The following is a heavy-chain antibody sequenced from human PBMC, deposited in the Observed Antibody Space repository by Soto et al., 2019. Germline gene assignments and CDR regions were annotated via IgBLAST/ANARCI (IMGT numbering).Heavy chain of an antibody. CDR1: GFTFSKYS. CDR3: ARLPCICPSDYPNHVDP. Sequence: EVQLVESGGGLVKPGGSLRLSCVASGFTFSKYSMNWVRQAPDKGLEWVSAISSGSSYIYYADSVKGRFTISRDNGENSLQLQMNSLRTEDTSIYYCARLPCICPSDYPNHVDPLGQSSPVTVTS. CDR2: ISSGSSYI. D-gene: IGHD6-25*01. J-gene: IGHJ5*02. V-gene: IGHV3-21*01.